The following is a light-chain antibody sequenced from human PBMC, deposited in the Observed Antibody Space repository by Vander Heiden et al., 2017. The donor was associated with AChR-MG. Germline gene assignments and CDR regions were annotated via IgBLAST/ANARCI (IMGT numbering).Light chain of an antibody. J-gene: IGKJ1*01. CDR1: QDINNY. CDR2: AAS. CDR3: QQYYNYPRT. V-gene: IGKV1-16*02. Sequence: IQMTQSPSSLSASVGDRVTITCRASQDINNYLIWLQQRPGKAPTSLIYAASSLQSGVPSKFSGSGSGTDFTLTINNLQPEDFAIYYCQQYYNYPRTFGQGTKVEIK.